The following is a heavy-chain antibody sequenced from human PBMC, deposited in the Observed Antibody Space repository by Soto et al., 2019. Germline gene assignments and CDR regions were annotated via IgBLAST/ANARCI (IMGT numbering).Heavy chain of an antibody. J-gene: IGHJ4*02. CDR1: GFTFNNYA. CDR2: ISGGGDTT. V-gene: IGHV3-23*01. D-gene: IGHD3-10*01. CDR3: AKGRGGSGSLTPRVDF. Sequence: EVRLLESGGGLVQPGGSLRLSCAASGFTFNNYAMTWVRQAPGKGLEWVSAISGGGDTTSYADSVKGRFTVSRDGSKNTLYLQMSSLRAEDPALYYCAKGRGGSGSLTPRVDFWGQGTLVTVSS.